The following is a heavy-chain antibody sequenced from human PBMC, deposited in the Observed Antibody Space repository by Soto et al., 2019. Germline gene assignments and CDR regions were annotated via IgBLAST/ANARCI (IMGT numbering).Heavy chain of an antibody. J-gene: IGHJ5*02. D-gene: IGHD6-19*01. CDR1: GGSVSSYY. CDR3: ARVNRSGWLRWFDP. V-gene: IGHV4-59*02. Sequence: SETLSLTCTVSGGSVSSYYWSWIRQPPGKGLGWIGYIYYTETTNYNPSLKSRVTISVDTSKNQFSLKLSSVAAADTAVYYCARVNRSGWLRWFDPWGRGTPVTVSS. CDR2: IYYTETT.